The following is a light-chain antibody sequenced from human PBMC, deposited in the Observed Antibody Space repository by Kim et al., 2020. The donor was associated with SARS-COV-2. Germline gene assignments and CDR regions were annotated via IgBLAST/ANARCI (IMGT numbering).Light chain of an antibody. V-gene: IGKV3-15*01. CDR3: QQYHNWPPSYT. Sequence: ASLRWGASENVHKNLAWYQLEPGQAPKRLISRASNKAAGVPARFIGSVSGTDFTLTISSLQSEDFAVYYCQQYHNWPPSYTFGQGTKLEI. CDR2: RAS. CDR1: ENVHKN. J-gene: IGKJ2*01.